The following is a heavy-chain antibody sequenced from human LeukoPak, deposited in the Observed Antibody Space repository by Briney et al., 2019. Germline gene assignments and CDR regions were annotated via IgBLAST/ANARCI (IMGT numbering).Heavy chain of an antibody. J-gene: IGHJ3*01. V-gene: IGHV3-48*03. D-gene: IGHD4-11*01. CDR3: ARDSTTLNAFDL. Sequence: GGSLRLSCAASGFTFSLCEMNWLRQAPGKGLEWVSCISSTGTAIYYADSVKGRFTISRDNAKKSLYLRMNSLRAEDTAVYYCARDSTTLNAFDLWGQGTMVTVSS. CDR2: ISSTGTAI. CDR1: GFTFSLCE.